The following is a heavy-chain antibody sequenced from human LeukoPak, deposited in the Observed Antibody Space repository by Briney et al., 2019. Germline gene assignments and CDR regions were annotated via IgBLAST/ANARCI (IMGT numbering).Heavy chain of an antibody. V-gene: IGHV1-69*13. Sequence: SVKVSCKASGSTFSSYAISWVRLAPGQGLEWMGGIIPIFATANYAQKFQGRVTITADESTSTAYMELSSLRSEDTAVYYCARVVDNCSGGSCYSALFDYWGQGTLVTVSS. CDR2: IIPIFATA. CDR1: GSTFSSYA. CDR3: ARVVDNCSGGSCYSALFDY. D-gene: IGHD2-15*01. J-gene: IGHJ4*02.